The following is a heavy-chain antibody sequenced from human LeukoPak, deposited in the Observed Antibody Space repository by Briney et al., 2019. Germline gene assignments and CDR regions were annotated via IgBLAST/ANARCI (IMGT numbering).Heavy chain of an antibody. Sequence: ASVKVSCKASGYTFTGYYMHWVRQAPGQGLEWMGWINPNSGGTNYAQKFQGRVTMTRDTSISTAYMELSRLRSDDTAVYYCARGVARSSKFHFSYYFDYWGQGTLVTVSS. CDR2: INPNSGGT. J-gene: IGHJ4*02. CDR3: ARGVARSSKFHFSYYFDY. D-gene: IGHD6-6*01. V-gene: IGHV1-2*02. CDR1: GYTFTGYY.